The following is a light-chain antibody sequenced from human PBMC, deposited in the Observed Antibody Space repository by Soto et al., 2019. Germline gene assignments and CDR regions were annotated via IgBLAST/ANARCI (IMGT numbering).Light chain of an antibody. Sequence: IQMTQSPSSLCASVGDRVTITCRASQSISGWLAWYQQKPGKAPKLLIYDVSSLESGVPSRFSGSGSGTEFTLAISSLQPDDFATYYCQQYNSYPWTFGQGTTGDIK. J-gene: IGKJ1*01. V-gene: IGKV1-5*01. CDR1: QSISGW. CDR2: DVS. CDR3: QQYNSYPWT.